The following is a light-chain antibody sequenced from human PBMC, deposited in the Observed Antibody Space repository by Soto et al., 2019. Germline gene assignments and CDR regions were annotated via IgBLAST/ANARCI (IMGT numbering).Light chain of an antibody. CDR2: EVT. J-gene: IGLJ1*01. V-gene: IGLV2-8*01. CDR1: SRDVGGYDY. Sequence: QSVLTQPPSASGSLGQSVTISCTGTSRDVGGYDYVSWYQHHPGKAPKLMIYEVTKRPSGVPDRFSGSKSGNTASLTVSGLQAEDEADYYCSSYAGSNIGVFGTGTKVTVL. CDR3: SSYAGSNIGV.